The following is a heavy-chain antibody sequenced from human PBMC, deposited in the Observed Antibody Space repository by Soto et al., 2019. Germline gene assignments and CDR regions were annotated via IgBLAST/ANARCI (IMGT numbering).Heavy chain of an antibody. Sequence: QVQLVQSGAEVKKPGASVKVSCKASGYTFTSYDINWVRQATGQGLEWMGWMNPNSGNTGYAQKFQGRVTMSSNTSTSTAYMELSSLRSEDTAVYYCPTTYQLSREYFDYWGQGTLVTVSS. CDR1: GYTFTSYD. D-gene: IGHD2-2*01. CDR3: PTTYQLSREYFDY. V-gene: IGHV1-8*01. CDR2: MNPNSGNT. J-gene: IGHJ4*02.